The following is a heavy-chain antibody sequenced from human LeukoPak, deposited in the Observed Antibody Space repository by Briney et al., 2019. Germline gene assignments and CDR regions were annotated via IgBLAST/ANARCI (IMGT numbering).Heavy chain of an antibody. J-gene: IGHJ6*03. Sequence: SETLSLTCTVSGYSVSSGYYWGWIRQPPGKGLEWIGRIYTSGSTNYNPSLKSRVTISVDTSKNQFSLKLSSVTAADTAVYYCARVGEYYYYYYMDVWGKGTTVTVSS. V-gene: IGHV4-38-2*02. CDR2: IYTSGST. CDR3: ARVGEYYYYYYMDV. CDR1: GYSVSSGYY. D-gene: IGHD3-10*01.